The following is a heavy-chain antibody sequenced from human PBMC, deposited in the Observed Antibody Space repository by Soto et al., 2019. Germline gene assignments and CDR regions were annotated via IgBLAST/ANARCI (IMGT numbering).Heavy chain of an antibody. CDR2: IYYSGST. V-gene: IGHV4-39*01. CDR1: GGSISSSSYY. D-gene: IGHD6-13*01. Sequence: PSETLSLTCTVSGGSISSSSYYWGWIRQPPGKGLEWIGSIYYSGSTYYNPSLKSRVTISVDTSKNQFSLKLSSVTAADTAVYYCARQGIAASWYYYGMDVWGQGTTVTVS. J-gene: IGHJ6*02. CDR3: ARQGIAASWYYYGMDV.